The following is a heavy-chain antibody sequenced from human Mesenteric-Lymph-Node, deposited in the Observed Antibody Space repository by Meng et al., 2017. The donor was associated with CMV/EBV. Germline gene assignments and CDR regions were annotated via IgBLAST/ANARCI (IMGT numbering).Heavy chain of an antibody. J-gene: IGHJ6*02. D-gene: IGHD2-2*01. CDR3: GRERRVLVNAGLYGLDV. CDR1: GGSISSYY. Sequence: SETLSLTCTVSGGSISSYYWSWIRQPPGKGLEWIGYISYSGSTNYNPSLKSQVTIAVDTSKNQFSLNMGSVTAADTAVYYCGRERRVLVNAGLYGLDVGGQGTAVTVSS. CDR2: ISYSGST. V-gene: IGHV4-59*01.